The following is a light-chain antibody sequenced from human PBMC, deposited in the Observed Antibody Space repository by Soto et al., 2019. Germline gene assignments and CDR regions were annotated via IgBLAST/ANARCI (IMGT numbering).Light chain of an antibody. CDR1: SSNIGAGYD. J-gene: IGLJ2*01. CDR2: GNS. V-gene: IGLV1-40*01. CDR3: QPYASSLSGSVV. Sequence: QSVLTQPPSVSGAPGQRVTISCTGSSSNIGAGYDVHWYQQLPGTAPKLLIYGNSNRPSGVPDRFSGSKSGTSASLAITGLQGEDEADYYGQPYASSLSGSVVFGGGTKLTAL.